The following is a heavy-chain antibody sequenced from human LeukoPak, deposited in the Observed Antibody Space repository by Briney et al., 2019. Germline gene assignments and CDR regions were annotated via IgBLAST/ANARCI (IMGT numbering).Heavy chain of an antibody. Sequence: SETLSLTCAVYGGSFSGYYWSWIRQPPGKGLEWIGEINHSGSTNYNPSLKSRVTISVDTSKDQFSLKLSSVTAADTAVYYCARGGYSGYLTYWGQGTLVTVSS. D-gene: IGHD5-12*01. J-gene: IGHJ4*02. CDR3: ARGGYSGYLTY. V-gene: IGHV4-34*01. CDR2: INHSGST. CDR1: GGSFSGYY.